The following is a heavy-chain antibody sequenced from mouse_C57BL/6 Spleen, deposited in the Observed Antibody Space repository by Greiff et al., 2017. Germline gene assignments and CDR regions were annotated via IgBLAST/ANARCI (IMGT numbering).Heavy chain of an antibody. J-gene: IGHJ3*01. CDR2: ISSGSSTI. D-gene: IGHD2-2*01. CDR3: ARPYGYGWFAY. Sequence: EVQLVESGGGLVKPGGSLKLSCAASGFTFSDYGMHWVRQAPEKGLEWVAYISSGSSTIYYAATVKGRFTISRDNAKNTLFLQMTSLRSEDTAMYYCARPYGYGWFAYWGQGTLVTVSA. V-gene: IGHV5-17*01. CDR1: GFTFSDYG.